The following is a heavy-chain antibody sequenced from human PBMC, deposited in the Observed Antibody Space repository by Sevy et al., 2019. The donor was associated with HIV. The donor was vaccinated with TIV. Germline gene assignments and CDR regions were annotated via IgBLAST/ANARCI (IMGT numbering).Heavy chain of an antibody. D-gene: IGHD6-6*01. CDR2: ISWNSVSL. Sequence: GGFLRLSCAASGFSFGDYAMHWVRQAPGKGLEWVSGISWNSVSLDYADSVKARFTISRDNAKNSLFLQMNRLRSEDTALSYCAKDSRPATMSNSSYYYYYGMDVWGQGTTVTVS. CDR3: AKDSRPATMSNSSYYYYYGMDV. J-gene: IGHJ6*02. CDR1: GFSFGDYA. V-gene: IGHV3-9*01.